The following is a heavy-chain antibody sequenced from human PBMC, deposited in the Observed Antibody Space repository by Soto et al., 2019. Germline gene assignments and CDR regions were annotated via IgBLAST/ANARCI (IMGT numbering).Heavy chain of an antibody. D-gene: IGHD6-13*01. CDR1: GFTFKNYA. V-gene: IGHV3-23*01. J-gene: IGHJ4*02. CDR3: ARPSISAAGTY. CDR2: ISSDGANT. Sequence: GGSLRLSCVSSGFTFKNYALTCVRQAPGKGPEWVASISSDGANTYYAYSVKGRFSISRDNSRSSLYLQMNSLRDDDTAVYYCARPSISAAGTYWGQGTLVTVSS.